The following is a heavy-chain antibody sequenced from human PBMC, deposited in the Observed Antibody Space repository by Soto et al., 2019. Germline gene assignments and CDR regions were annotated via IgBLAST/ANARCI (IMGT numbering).Heavy chain of an antibody. Sequence: QVHLVQSGAEGKKPGASVKVSCKASGYTFTSYGITWVRQAPGQGLEWMGWISAHNGNTDYAQQLQGRVIVTRDTSTITAYMELRSLRSDDTAVYYCARGRYGDYWGQGALVTVSS. V-gene: IGHV1-18*01. J-gene: IGHJ4*02. CDR2: ISAHNGNT. CDR1: GYTFTSYG. D-gene: IGHD1-1*01. CDR3: ARGRYGDY.